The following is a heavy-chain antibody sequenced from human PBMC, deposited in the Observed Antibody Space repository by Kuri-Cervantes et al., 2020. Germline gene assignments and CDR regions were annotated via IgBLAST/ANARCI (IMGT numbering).Heavy chain of an antibody. CDR1: GFTFDDYA. CDR3: AKDIWHSSGWYLGYGMDV. J-gene: IGHJ6*02. V-gene: IGHV3-9*01. Sequence: SLKISCAASGFTFDDYAMHWVRQAPGKGLEWVSGISWNSGRIGYADSVKGRFTISRDNAKNSLYLQMNSLRAEDTALYYCAKDIWHSSGWYLGYGMDVWGQGTTVTVSS. D-gene: IGHD6-19*01. CDR2: ISWNSGRI.